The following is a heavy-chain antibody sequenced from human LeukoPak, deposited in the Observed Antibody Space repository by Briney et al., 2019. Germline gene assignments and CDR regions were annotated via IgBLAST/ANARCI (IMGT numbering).Heavy chain of an antibody. Sequence: GGTLRLSCAASGFTFSSYWMNWVRQAPGKGLEWVANIKQNGNEKHYEDSVKGRFSISRDNAKNSLYLQMDSLRAEDTAVYYCAKEGAYPIITYDSWGQGALVTVSS. CDR3: AKEGAYPIITYDS. D-gene: IGHD3-10*01. CDR1: GFTFSSYW. V-gene: IGHV3-7*01. CDR2: IKQNGNEK. J-gene: IGHJ5*01.